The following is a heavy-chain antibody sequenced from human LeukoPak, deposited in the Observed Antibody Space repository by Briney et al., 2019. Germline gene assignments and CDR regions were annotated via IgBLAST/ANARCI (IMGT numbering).Heavy chain of an antibody. CDR3: AKDIYYCQSDY. D-gene: IGHD3-10*01. CDR1: GFTFSNYW. V-gene: IGHV3-7*01. Sequence: GGSLRLSCTASGFTFSNYWMTWVRQAPGKGLEWVASIKQDGSEKQYVGSMRGRFTISRDNAKNVLDLQMDRLTAEDTALYYCAKDIYYCQSDYWGQGTLATVSS. J-gene: IGHJ4*02. CDR2: IKQDGSEK.